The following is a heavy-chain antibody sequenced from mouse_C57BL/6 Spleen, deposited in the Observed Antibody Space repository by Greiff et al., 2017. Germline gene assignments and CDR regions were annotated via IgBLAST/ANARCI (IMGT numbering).Heavy chain of an antibody. D-gene: IGHD2-4*01. V-gene: IGHV10-1*01. J-gene: IGHJ3*01. CDR3: VIYDYDVFAY. CDR2: IRSKSNNYAT. CDR1: GFSFNTYA. Sequence: EVHLVESGGGLVQPKGSLKLSCEASGFSFNTYAMNWVRQAPGKGLEWVARIRSKSNNYATYYADSVKDRFTISRDDSESMLYLQMNNLKTEDTAMYYCVIYDYDVFAYWGQGTLVTVSA.